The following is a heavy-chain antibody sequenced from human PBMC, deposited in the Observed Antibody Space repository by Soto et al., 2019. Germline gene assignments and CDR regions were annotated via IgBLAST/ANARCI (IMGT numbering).Heavy chain of an antibody. Sequence: GGSLRLSCAASGFTFSSYGMHWVRQAPGKGLEWVAVIWYDGSNKYYADSVKGRFTISRDNSKKKLYLQMKSLKAEDTAVYYCVIIGFNGGYCSGGSCYSAFDIWGQGTMVTVSS. CDR1: GFTFSSYG. CDR2: IWYDGSNK. V-gene: IGHV3-33*01. J-gene: IGHJ3*02. CDR3: VIIGFNGGYCSGGSCYSAFDI. D-gene: IGHD2-15*01.